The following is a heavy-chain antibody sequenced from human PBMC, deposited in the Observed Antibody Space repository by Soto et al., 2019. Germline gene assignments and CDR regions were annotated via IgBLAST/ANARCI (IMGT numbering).Heavy chain of an antibody. Sequence: PGGSLRLSCAASGFPFSSYAISWVRQAPGRGLEWVAASTGAGGGTYNLEAVKGRFTVSRDNSKKTVYLQLDGLRAEETAVYYCAKGHSDYQGDYNYYGMDVWGQGTTVTVSS. D-gene: IGHD6-25*01. J-gene: IGHJ6*02. CDR2: STGAGGGT. CDR3: AKGHSDYQGDYNYYGMDV. CDR1: GFPFSSYA. V-gene: IGHV3-23*01.